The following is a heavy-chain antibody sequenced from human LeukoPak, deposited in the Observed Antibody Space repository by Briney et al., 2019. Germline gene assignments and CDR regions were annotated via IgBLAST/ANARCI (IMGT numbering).Heavy chain of an antibody. J-gene: IGHJ6*02. D-gene: IGHD2-2*03. CDR3: AKGLMDSSDYYYYGMDV. CDR1: GFTFSSYG. V-gene: IGHV3-30*18. Sequence: SGGSLRLSCAASGFTFSSYGMHWVRQAPGKGLEWVAAISYDGSNKYYADSVKGRFTISRDNSKNTLYLQMNSLRAEDTAVYYCAKGLMDSSDYYYYGMDVWGQGTTVTVSS. CDR2: ISYDGSNK.